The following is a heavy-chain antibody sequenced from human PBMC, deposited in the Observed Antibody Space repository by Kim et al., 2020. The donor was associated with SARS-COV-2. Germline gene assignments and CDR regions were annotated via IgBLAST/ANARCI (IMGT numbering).Heavy chain of an antibody. CDR3: VKDSIFEYYYDSSGYLDDAFDI. D-gene: IGHD3-22*01. CDR1: GFTFSSYA. V-gene: IGHV3-64D*09. J-gene: IGHJ3*02. CDR2: ISSNGGST. Sequence: GGSLRLSCSASGFTFSSYAMHWVRQAPGKGLEYVSAISSNGGSTYYADSVKGRFTISRDNSKNTLYLQMSSLRAEDTAVYYCVKDSIFEYYYDSSGYLDDAFDIWGQGTMVTVSS.